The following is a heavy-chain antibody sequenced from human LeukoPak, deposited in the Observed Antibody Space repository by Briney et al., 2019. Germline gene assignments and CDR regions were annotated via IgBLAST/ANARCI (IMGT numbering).Heavy chain of an antibody. J-gene: IGHJ5*02. D-gene: IGHD3-3*01. Sequence: AGGSLRLSCAASGFTFSSYGMHWVRQAPGKGLEWVAVISYDGSDKYYADSVKGRFTISRDNSKNTLYLQMNSLRAEDTAVYYCAKLPAEEYYDFWSGYQGWFDAWGQGTLVTVSS. CDR3: AKLPAEEYYDFWSGYQGWFDA. CDR1: GFTFSSYG. V-gene: IGHV3-30*18. CDR2: ISYDGSDK.